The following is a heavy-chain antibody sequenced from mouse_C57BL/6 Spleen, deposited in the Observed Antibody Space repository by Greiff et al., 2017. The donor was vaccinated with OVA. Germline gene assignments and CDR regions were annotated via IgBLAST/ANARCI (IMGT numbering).Heavy chain of an antibody. CDR1: GFTFSSYG. J-gene: IGHJ2*01. CDR2: ISSGGSYT. Sequence: EVKLMESGGDLVKPGGSLKLSCAASGFTFSSYGMSWVRQTPDKRLEWVATISSGGSYTYYPDSVKGRFTISRDNAKNTLYLQMSSLKSEDTAMYYCARHEDATVVADYWGQGTTLTVSS. D-gene: IGHD1-1*01. V-gene: IGHV5-6*01. CDR3: ARHEDATVVADY.